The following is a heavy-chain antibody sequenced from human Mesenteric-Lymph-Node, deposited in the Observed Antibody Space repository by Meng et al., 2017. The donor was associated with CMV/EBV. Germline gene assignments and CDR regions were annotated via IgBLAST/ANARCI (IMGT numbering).Heavy chain of an antibody. Sequence: ASVKVSCKASGYTFTSYGISWVRQAPGQGLEWMGWISAYNGNTNYAQKFQGRVTMTRDTSISTAYMELSRLRSDDTAVYYCARDPTVVTPPSAQKHSDNWFDPWGQGTLVTVSS. CDR3: ARDPTVVTPPSAQKHSDNWFDP. V-gene: IGHV1-18*01. CDR2: ISAYNGNT. CDR1: GYTFTSYG. D-gene: IGHD4-23*01. J-gene: IGHJ5*02.